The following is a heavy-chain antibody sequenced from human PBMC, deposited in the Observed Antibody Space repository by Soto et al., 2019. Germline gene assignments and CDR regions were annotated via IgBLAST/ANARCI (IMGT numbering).Heavy chain of an antibody. CDR3: ARGYCADDICYYFDF. CDR1: GYTFTTYD. D-gene: IGHD2-8*01. CDR2: ISTFNGDT. V-gene: IGHV1-18*01. Sequence: QVQLVQSGPEVKKPGASVKVSCETSGYTFTTYDITWVRQAPGQGLEWMGWISTFNGDTKYEEKLQDRVTMTTYTFTATAYMELRSLGSDDTAVYYCARGYCADDICYYFDFWGQGTLVTVSS. J-gene: IGHJ4*02.